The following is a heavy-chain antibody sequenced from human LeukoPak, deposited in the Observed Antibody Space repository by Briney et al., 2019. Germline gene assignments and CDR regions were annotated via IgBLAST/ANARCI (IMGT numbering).Heavy chain of an antibody. CDR1: GLTFSRYW. J-gene: IGHJ3*02. D-gene: IGHD3-22*01. V-gene: IGHV3-74*01. Sequence: GGSLRLSCAASGLTFSRYWMHWIRQAPGKGLVWVSRVRGDGRPTPYADSVTGRFTISRDNARNTMCLLMNSLRPEDTAVYYCARVSYYYDSSTYAFDIWGQGTTVIVSS. CDR3: ARVSYYYDSSTYAFDI. CDR2: VRGDGRPT.